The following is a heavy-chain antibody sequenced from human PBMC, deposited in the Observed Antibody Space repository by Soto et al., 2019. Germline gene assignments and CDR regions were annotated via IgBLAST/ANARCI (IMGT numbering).Heavy chain of an antibody. V-gene: IGHV3-23*01. CDR2: ISGSGGST. Sequence: HPGGSLRLSCAASGFTFSSYAMSWVRQAPGKGLEWVSAISGSGGSTYYADSVKGRFTISRDNSKNTLYLQMNSLRAEDTAVYYCAKDPEAAAGVESWFDPWGQGTLVTVSS. D-gene: IGHD6-13*01. CDR1: GFTFSSYA. J-gene: IGHJ5*02. CDR3: AKDPEAAAGVESWFDP.